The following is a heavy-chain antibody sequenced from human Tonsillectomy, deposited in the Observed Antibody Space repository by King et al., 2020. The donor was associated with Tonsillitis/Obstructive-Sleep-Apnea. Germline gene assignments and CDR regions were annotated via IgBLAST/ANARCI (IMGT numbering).Heavy chain of an antibody. CDR2: ISYDGRNK. Sequence: HVQLVESGGGVVQPGRSLRLSCAASGFTFSSYAMHWVRQAPGKGLEWGAVISYDGRNKYYSDSVKGGFTISRDNSKNTPYLQMNSLRAEDTAVYYCARDPIVVVPAASFWFDPWGQGTLVTVSP. CDR1: GFTFSSYA. D-gene: IGHD2-2*01. CDR3: ARDPIVVVPAASFWFDP. J-gene: IGHJ5*02. V-gene: IGHV3-30*01.